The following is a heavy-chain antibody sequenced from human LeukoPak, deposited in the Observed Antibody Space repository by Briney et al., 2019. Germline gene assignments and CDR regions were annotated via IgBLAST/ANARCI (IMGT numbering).Heavy chain of an antibody. CDR1: GYTSTGYY. J-gene: IGHJ3*02. CDR2: INPNSGGT. V-gene: IGHV1-2*06. CDR3: ARFIVGATPDAFDI. Sequence: ASVKVSCNASGYTSTGYYMHWVRQAPGQGLEWMGRINPNSGGTNYAQKFQGRVTMTRDTSISTAYMELSRLRSDDTAVYYCARFIVGATPDAFDIWGQGTMVTVSS. D-gene: IGHD1-26*01.